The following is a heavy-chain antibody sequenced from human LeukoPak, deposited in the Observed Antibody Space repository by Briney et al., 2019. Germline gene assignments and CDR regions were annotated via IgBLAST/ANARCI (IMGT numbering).Heavy chain of an antibody. CDR2: ISYDGSNK. Sequence: PGRSLRLSCAASGFTFSSYAMHWVRQAPGQGLEWVAVISYDGSNKYYADSVKGRFTISRDNSKNTLYLQMNSLRAEDTAVYYCAKSSLYYYMDVWGKGTTVTVSS. V-gene: IGHV3-30*01. CDR1: GFTFSSYA. J-gene: IGHJ6*03. D-gene: IGHD2-2*01. CDR3: AKSSLYYYMDV.